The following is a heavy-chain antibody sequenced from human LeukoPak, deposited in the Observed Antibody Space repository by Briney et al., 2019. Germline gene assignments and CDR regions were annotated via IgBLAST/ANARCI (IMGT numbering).Heavy chain of an antibody. CDR2: ISYDGNTK. D-gene: IGHD1-26*01. Sequence: GRSLRLSCTASGFTFSTYAMHGARQAPGKGLEWVAAISYDGNTKYYADSVRGRFTISRDNSKNTLYLQMNSLRTEDTAVYYCARDAAEHYFDYWGQGTLVTVSS. V-gene: IGHV3-30-3*01. CDR3: ARDAAEHYFDY. J-gene: IGHJ4*02. CDR1: GFTFSTYA.